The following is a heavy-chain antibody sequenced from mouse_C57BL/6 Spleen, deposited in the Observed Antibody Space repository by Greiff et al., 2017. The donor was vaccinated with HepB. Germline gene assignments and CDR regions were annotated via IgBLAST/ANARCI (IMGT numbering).Heavy chain of an antibody. V-gene: IGHV5-9-1*02. CDR2: ISSGGDYI. CDR3: TREGDYDLYYYAMDY. CDR1: GFTFSSYA. J-gene: IGHJ4*01. D-gene: IGHD2-4*01. Sequence: EVQVVESGEGLVKPGGSLKLSCAASGFTFSSYAMSWVRQTPEKRLEWVAYISSGGDYIYYADTVKGRFTISRDNARNTLYLQMSSLKSEDTAMYYCTREGDYDLYYYAMDYWGQGTSVTVSS.